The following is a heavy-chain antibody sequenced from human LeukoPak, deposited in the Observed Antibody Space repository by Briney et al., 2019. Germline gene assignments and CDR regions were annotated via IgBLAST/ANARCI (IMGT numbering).Heavy chain of an antibody. V-gene: IGHV1-18*01. D-gene: IGHD2-15*01. CDR1: GYTFTSYG. CDR3: ARVGYCSGGSCYSYRFDY. CDR2: ISACNGNT. Sequence: GASVKVSCKASGYTFTSYGISWVRQAPGQGLEWMGWISACNGNTNYAQKLQGRVTMTTDTSTSTAYMELRSLRSDDTAVYYCARVGYCSGGSCYSYRFDYWGQGTLVTVSS. J-gene: IGHJ4*02.